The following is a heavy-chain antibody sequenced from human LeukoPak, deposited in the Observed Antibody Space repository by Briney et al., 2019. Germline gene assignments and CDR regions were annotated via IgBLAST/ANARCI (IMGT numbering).Heavy chain of an antibody. V-gene: IGHV4-59*01. CDR3: ASVGSYDFWSGYYRFDY. Sequence: SETLSLTCTVSGGSISSYYWSWIRQPPGRGLEWIGYIYYSGSTNYNPSLKSRVTISVDTSENQFSLKLSSVTAADTAVYYCASVGSYDFWSGYYRFDYWGQGTLVTVSS. CDR1: GGSISSYY. D-gene: IGHD3-3*01. CDR2: IYYSGST. J-gene: IGHJ4*02.